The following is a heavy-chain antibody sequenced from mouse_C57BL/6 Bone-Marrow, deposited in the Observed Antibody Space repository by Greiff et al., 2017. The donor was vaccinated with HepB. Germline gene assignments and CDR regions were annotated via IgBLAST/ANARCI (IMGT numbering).Heavy chain of an antibody. J-gene: IGHJ2*01. V-gene: IGHV2-5*01. CDR2: IWRGGST. D-gene: IGHD4-1*01. CDR3: AKMGELSYFDY. CDR1: GFSLTSYG. Sequence: VKLVESGPGLVQPSQSLSITCTVSGFSLTSYGIHWVRQSPGKGLEWLGVIWRGGSTDYNAAFMSRLSITKDNSKSQVFFKMNSLQADDTAIYYCAKMGELSYFDYWGQGATLTVSS.